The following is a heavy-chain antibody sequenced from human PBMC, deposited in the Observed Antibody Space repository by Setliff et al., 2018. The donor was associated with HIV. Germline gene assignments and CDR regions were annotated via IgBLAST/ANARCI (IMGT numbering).Heavy chain of an antibody. J-gene: IGHJ1*01. D-gene: IGHD3-3*01. Sequence: SETLSLTCTVSGGSISSSTYYWGWIRQPPGKGLEWIGNIHFSGSTYYNPSLKSRVTVSVDPSKNQFSLKLSSVTAADTAVYYCAREVYDFWSGYYTGIQHWGQGTLVTVSS. V-gene: IGHV4-39*02. CDR2: IHFSGST. CDR3: AREVYDFWSGYYTGIQH. CDR1: GGSISSSTYY.